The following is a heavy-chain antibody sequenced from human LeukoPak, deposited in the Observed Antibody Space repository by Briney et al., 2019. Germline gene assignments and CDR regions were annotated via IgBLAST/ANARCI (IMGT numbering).Heavy chain of an antibody. J-gene: IGHJ4*02. Sequence: HPGGSLRLSCAASGFTFSSYGMHWVRQAPGKGLEWVAVISYDGSNKYYADSVKGRFTSSRDNSKNTLYLQMNSLRAEDTAVYYCAKAGVAGTKEFDYWGQGTLVTVSS. D-gene: IGHD6-19*01. CDR3: AKAGVAGTKEFDY. CDR2: ISYDGSNK. V-gene: IGHV3-30*18. CDR1: GFTFSSYG.